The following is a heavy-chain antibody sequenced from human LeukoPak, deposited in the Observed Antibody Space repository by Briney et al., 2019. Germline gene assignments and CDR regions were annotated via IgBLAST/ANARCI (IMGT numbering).Heavy chain of an antibody. CDR2: IYYSGST. CDR3: ARLANYDFWRGPYPHDAFDI. V-gene: IGHV4-59*08. D-gene: IGHD3-3*01. J-gene: IGHJ3*02. Sequence: SETLSLTCTVSAGSISSYYWSWIRQPPGKRLEWIGYIYYSGSTNSNPSLKSRVTISVDTSKNQFSLNLSSVTAADTAVYYCARLANYDFWRGPYPHDAFDIWGQGTMVTVSS. CDR1: AGSISSYY.